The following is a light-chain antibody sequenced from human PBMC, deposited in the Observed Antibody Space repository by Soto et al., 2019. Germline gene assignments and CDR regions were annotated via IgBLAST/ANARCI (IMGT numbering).Light chain of an antibody. V-gene: IGKV3-20*01. CDR2: GAS. CDR1: QSISRHY. Sequence: EIVLTQSPGTLSLSPGERATLSCRASQSISRHYLAWYQQKPGQAPRLLIFGASSRATGIPDRFSGSGSGTDFTLTISRLEAEDFAVYYCQQYGGSPPLSFGGGTKVEIK. CDR3: QQYGGSPPLS. J-gene: IGKJ4*01.